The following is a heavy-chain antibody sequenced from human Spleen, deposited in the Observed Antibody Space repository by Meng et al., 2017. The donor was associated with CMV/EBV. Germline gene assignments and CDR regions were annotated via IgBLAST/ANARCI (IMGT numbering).Heavy chain of an antibody. CDR1: GFTFSSYG. CDR2: IRYDGSDK. Sequence: GGSLRLSCAASGFTFSSYGLHWVRQAPGKGLEWVAAIRYDGSDKYYRDSLERRFTISRDNSKNALSLQMNSLRAEDTAVYYCEKLVGTRPYDYWGQGTLVTVSS. V-gene: IGHV3-30*02. CDR3: EKLVGTRPYDY. J-gene: IGHJ4*02. D-gene: IGHD2-21*02.